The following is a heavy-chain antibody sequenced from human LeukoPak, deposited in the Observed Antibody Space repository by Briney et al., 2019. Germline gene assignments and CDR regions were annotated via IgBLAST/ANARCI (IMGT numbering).Heavy chain of an antibody. D-gene: IGHD1-26*01. CDR1: AFVFSDYY. CDR2: IGSSSSTI. Sequence: GGSLRLSCAASAFVFSDYYVNWIRQAPGEVREWVSYIGSSSSTIYYADSVKGRFTISREKAKNSLYLQMNSLRAEDTAVYYCAREIRGYSYFDYWGQGTLVSVSS. J-gene: IGHJ4*02. CDR3: AREIRGYSYFDY. V-gene: IGHV3-11*01.